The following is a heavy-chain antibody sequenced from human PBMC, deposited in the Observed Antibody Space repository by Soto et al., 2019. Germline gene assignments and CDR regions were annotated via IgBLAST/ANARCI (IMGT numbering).Heavy chain of an antibody. CDR2: ISAYNGNT. CDR1: GYTFTSYG. V-gene: IGHV1-18*01. Sequence: QVQLVQSGAEVKKPGASVKVSCKASGYTFTSYGISWVRQAPGQGLEWMGWISAYNGNTNYAQKLQGRVTITTDTSTSTAYMGLRSLRSDDTAVYYCARDQGANYDYVWGSYRNFDYWGQGTLVTVSS. J-gene: IGHJ4*02. D-gene: IGHD3-16*02. CDR3: ARDQGANYDYVWGSYRNFDY.